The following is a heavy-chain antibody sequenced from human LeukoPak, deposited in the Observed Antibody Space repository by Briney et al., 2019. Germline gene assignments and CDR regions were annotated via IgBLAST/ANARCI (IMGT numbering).Heavy chain of an antibody. CDR3: AKTYLYCSGGSCYFDY. CDR2: INSDGSST. V-gene: IGHV3-74*01. Sequence: GGSLRLSCAASGFTFSSYWMHWVRQAPGKGLVWVSRINSDGSSTSYADSVKGRFTISRDNVKNTLYLQMNSLRADDTAVYYCAKTYLYCSGGSCYFDYWGQGTLVTVSS. CDR1: GFTFSSYW. D-gene: IGHD2-15*01. J-gene: IGHJ4*02.